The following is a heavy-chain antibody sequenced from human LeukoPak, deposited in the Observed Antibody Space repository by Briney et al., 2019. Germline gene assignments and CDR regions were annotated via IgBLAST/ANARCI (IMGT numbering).Heavy chain of an antibody. Sequence: PSETLSLTCTVSGGSISTYYWSWIRQPPGKGLEWIGYFYYSGSTNYNPSLKSRVTILVDTSKNQFSLKLSSVTAADTALYYCPRAQYSSSPLYYGMDVWGQGTTVTVSS. J-gene: IGHJ6*02. CDR1: GGSISTYY. CDR2: FYYSGST. CDR3: PRAQYSSSPLYYGMDV. V-gene: IGHV4-59*08. D-gene: IGHD6-13*01.